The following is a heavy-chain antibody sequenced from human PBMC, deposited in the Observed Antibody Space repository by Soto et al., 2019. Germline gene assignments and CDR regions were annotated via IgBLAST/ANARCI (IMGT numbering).Heavy chain of an antibody. Sequence: SVKVSCKTSGGTFSTNTISWVRQAPGQGLEWMGGIMPIFGSANYAQKFQGRVTITADEYTRTVYMELSRLRSEDTAVYYCARQFDSDTSGYYYAYWGQGTLVTVSS. V-gene: IGHV1-69*01. CDR2: IMPIFGSA. J-gene: IGHJ4*02. CDR3: ARQFDSDTSGYYYAY. CDR1: GGTFSTNT. D-gene: IGHD3-22*01.